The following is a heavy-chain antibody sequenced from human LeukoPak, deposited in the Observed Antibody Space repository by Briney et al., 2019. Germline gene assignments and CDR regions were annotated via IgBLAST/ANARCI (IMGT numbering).Heavy chain of an antibody. D-gene: IGHD1-1*01. Sequence: GGSLRLSCAPSGFTFNNYAVSWVRHAPGGGLEWVSGISASETETYYADSVKGRFTISRDNSRNTFYLQLTSLSVEDTAVYYCSKGPVQLGNGLYWFDPWGQGTVVSVSS. CDR3: SKGPVQLGNGLYWFDP. CDR1: GFTFNNYA. J-gene: IGHJ5*02. V-gene: IGHV3-23*01. CDR2: ISASETET.